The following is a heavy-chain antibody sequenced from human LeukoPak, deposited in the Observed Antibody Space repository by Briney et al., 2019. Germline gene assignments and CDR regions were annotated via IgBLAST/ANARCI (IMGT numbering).Heavy chain of an antibody. V-gene: IGHV4-59*02. CDR3: ARGGTVATNWFDP. Sequence: SETLSLTCTVSGGSVSSHYWSWIRQPPGKGLEWIGYIKSSGSTNYNPSLKSRVTISIDTSKNQFSLRLNSVTAADTAVYYCARGGTVATNWFDPWGQGTLVTVSS. D-gene: IGHD5-12*01. CDR1: GGSVSSHY. J-gene: IGHJ5*02. CDR2: IKSSGST.